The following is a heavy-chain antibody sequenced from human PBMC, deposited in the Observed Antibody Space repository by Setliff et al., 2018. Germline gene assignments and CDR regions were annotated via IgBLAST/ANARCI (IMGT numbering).Heavy chain of an antibody. CDR2: IYTSGST. V-gene: IGHV4-39*07. Sequence: SETLSLTCTVSGGSISTTDYYWGWIRQPPGKGLEWIGRIYTSGSTYYNPSLKSRVTISVDTSKNQFSLKLSSVTAADTAVYYCARSRYYYDSSGYPFDYWGQGTLVTVSS. D-gene: IGHD3-22*01. J-gene: IGHJ4*02. CDR1: GGSISTTDYY. CDR3: ARSRYYYDSSGYPFDY.